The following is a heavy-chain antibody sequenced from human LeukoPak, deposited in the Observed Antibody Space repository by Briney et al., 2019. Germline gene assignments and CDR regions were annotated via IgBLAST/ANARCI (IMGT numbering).Heavy chain of an antibody. CDR2: TYYRSKWYN. CDR1: GGSISSYY. J-gene: IGHJ6*03. D-gene: IGHD3-10*01. Sequence: PSETLSLTCTVAGGSISSYYWNWIRQSPSRGLEWLGRTYYRSKWYNDYAVSVKSRITINTDTSKNQFSLQLNSVTPEDTAVYYCARDVSAYYGSGSYHFYYYYYMDVWGKGTTVTISS. CDR3: ARDVSAYYGSGSYHFYYYYYMDV. V-gene: IGHV6-1*01.